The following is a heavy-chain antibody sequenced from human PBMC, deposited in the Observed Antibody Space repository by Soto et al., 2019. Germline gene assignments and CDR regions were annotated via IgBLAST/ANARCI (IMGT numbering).Heavy chain of an antibody. Sequence: SQTLSLTCAISGDGVSSNSAAWNWIRLSQSRGLERLARTYYRSRWYNDYAVSVRSRITVNPDTSKNQFSLQLTSVTPEDTAVYYCAGTTSHQWYYMDVWGKGTTVTVSS. V-gene: IGHV6-1*01. D-gene: IGHD1-7*01. CDR3: AGTTSHQWYYMDV. CDR1: GDGVSSNSAA. CDR2: TYYRSRWYN. J-gene: IGHJ6*03.